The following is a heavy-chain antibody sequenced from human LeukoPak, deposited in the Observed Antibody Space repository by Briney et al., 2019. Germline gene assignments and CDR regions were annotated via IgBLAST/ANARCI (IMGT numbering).Heavy chain of an antibody. V-gene: IGHV3-23*01. CDR3: AKGRRDGYNYPFNDS. J-gene: IGHJ5*01. Sequence: PGGSLRLSCAASGFTFRNSALSWVRQAPGKGLEWVSNIIGNSVSTYYADFVKGRFTISRDNSNNTLFLQMNSLSADDTAIYFCAKGRRDGYNYPFNDSWGQGAWVVVSS. CDR1: GFTFRNSA. D-gene: IGHD5-24*01. CDR2: IIGNSVST.